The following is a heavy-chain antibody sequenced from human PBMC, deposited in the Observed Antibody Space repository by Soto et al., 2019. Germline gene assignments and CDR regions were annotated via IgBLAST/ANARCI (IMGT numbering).Heavy chain of an antibody. CDR2: IGPDGSNI. J-gene: IGHJ4*02. Sequence: QPGGSLRLSCAGSGFTFSSFNMNWVRQAPGKGLVGVSHIGPDGSNIWEADSVQGRFTISRDNARNRLYLQMNSLRDEDTAIYYCVRDNNWSFDYWGQGILVTVSS. V-gene: IGHV3-74*01. CDR3: VRDNNWSFDY. D-gene: IGHD1-1*01. CDR1: GFTFSSFN.